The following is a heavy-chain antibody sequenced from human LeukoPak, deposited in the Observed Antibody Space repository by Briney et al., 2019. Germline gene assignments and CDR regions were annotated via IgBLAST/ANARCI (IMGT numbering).Heavy chain of an antibody. CDR3: TKEFSWFGDRPGCFDP. CDR1: GLSVGSNY. CDR2: IYSGGST. J-gene: IGHJ5*02. V-gene: IGHV3-53*01. Sequence: PGGSLRLSCAASGLSVGSNYMSWVRQSPGRGLEWVSGIYSGGSTYYADSVKGRYTISRDNSKNTLYLEMYSLRPEDTAVYYCTKEFSWFGDRPGCFDPWGQGTQVTVSS. D-gene: IGHD3-10*01.